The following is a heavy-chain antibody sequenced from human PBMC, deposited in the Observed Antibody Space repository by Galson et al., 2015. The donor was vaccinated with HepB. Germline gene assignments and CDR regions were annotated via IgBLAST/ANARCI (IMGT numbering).Heavy chain of an antibody. CDR3: ARIALSGSYWYFDY. J-gene: IGHJ4*02. Sequence: SLRLSCVASGFTFSSYTMNWVRQAPGKGLEWISYISTTSDNKFSADSVKGRFIISRDNAKNSLYLQMNSLRAEDTAVYYCARIALSGSYWYFDYWGQGTLVTVSS. CDR1: GFTFSSYT. D-gene: IGHD1-26*01. V-gene: IGHV3-48*01. CDR2: ISTTSDNK.